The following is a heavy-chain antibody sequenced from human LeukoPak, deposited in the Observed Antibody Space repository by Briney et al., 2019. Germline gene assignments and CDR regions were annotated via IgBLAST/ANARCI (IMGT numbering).Heavy chain of an antibody. J-gene: IGHJ4*02. CDR1: GFTFSSYA. D-gene: IGHD1-26*01. CDR2: ISCSGGST. Sequence: GGSLRLSCAASGFTFSSYAMSWVRQAPGKGLEWVSGISCSGGSTYYADSVKGRFTISRDNSKNTLYPQMNSLRAEDTAVYYCAKDRELLPFYFDSWGQGTLVTVSS. CDR3: AKDRELLPFYFDS. V-gene: IGHV3-23*01.